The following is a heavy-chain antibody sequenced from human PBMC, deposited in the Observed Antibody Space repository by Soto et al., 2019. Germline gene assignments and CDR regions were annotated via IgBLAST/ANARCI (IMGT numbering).Heavy chain of an antibody. V-gene: IGHV4-34*01. CDR3: ARTSNIVATIRLDY. Sequence: PSETLSLTCAVYGGSFSGYYWSWIRQPAGKGLEWIGEINHSGSTNYNPSLKSRVTISVDTSKNQFSLKLSSVTAADTAVYYCARTSNIVATIRLDYWGQGTLVTVSS. J-gene: IGHJ4*02. D-gene: IGHD5-12*01. CDR1: GGSFSGYY. CDR2: INHSGST.